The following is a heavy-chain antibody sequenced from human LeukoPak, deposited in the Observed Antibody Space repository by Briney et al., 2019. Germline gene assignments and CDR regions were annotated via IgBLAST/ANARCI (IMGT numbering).Heavy chain of an antibody. D-gene: IGHD3-3*01. Sequence: GGSLRLSCAASGFTFSSYWMSWVRQAPGKGLEWVADIKQDGSEKYYVDSVKGRFTISRDNAKNSLYLQMNSLRAEDTAVYYCTRVNSVRYDFWSGYTPSYYMDVWGKGTTVTVSS. CDR3: TRVNSVRYDFWSGYTPSYYMDV. CDR2: IKQDGSEK. V-gene: IGHV3-7*01. CDR1: GFTFSSYW. J-gene: IGHJ6*03.